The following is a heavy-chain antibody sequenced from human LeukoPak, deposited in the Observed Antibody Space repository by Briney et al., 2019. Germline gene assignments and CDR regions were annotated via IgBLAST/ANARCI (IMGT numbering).Heavy chain of an antibody. Sequence: PGGSLRLSCAASGFAFSSYSMNWVRQAPGKGLEWVSSISSSSSYIYYADSVKGRFTISRDNAKNSLYLQMNSLRAEDTAVYYCARGSNYGDYQNWFDPWGQGTLVTVSS. CDR1: GFAFSSYS. D-gene: IGHD4-17*01. V-gene: IGHV3-21*01. J-gene: IGHJ5*02. CDR2: ISSSSSYI. CDR3: ARGSNYGDYQNWFDP.